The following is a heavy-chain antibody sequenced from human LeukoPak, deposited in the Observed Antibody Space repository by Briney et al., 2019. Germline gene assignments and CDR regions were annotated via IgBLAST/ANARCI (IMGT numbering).Heavy chain of an antibody. CDR2: ISAYNGNT. CDR3: ARRFYYDSSGYNDY. Sequence: ASVKVSCKASGYTFTSYGISWVRQAPGQGLEWMGWISAYNGNTNYAQNLQDRVTMTTDTSTSTAYMELRSLRSDDTAVYYCARRFYYDSSGYNDYWGQGTLVTVSS. CDR1: GYTFTSYG. J-gene: IGHJ4*02. V-gene: IGHV1-18*01. D-gene: IGHD3-22*01.